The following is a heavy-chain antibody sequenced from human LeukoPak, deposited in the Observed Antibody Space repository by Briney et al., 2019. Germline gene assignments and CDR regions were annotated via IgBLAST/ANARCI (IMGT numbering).Heavy chain of an antibody. CDR2: IKQDGSKK. CDR1: GFTFSDYY. V-gene: IGHV3-7*04. J-gene: IGHJ4*02. D-gene: IGHD5-24*01. CDR3: TRVGYIDEGIDY. Sequence: GGSLRLSCAASGFTFSDYYMTWVRQAPGKGLEWVANIKQDGSKKSYVDSVKGRFTISRDNAKNSLYLQMNSLRAEDTAIYYCTRVGYIDEGIDYWGQGTLVTVSS.